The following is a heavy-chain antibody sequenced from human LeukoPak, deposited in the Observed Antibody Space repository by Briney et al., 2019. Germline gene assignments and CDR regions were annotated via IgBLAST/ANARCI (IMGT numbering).Heavy chain of an antibody. CDR1: GGSFSGYY. CDR2: INHSGST. J-gene: IGHJ4*02. CDR3: ARDLNSGYDYLAFDY. D-gene: IGHD5-12*01. Sequence: SETLSLTCTVYGGSFSGYYWSWIRQPPGKGLEWIGEINHSGSTNYNPSLKSRVTMSVDTSKNQFSLKLNSLTAADTAVYYCARDLNSGYDYLAFDYWGQGTLVTVSS. V-gene: IGHV4-34*01.